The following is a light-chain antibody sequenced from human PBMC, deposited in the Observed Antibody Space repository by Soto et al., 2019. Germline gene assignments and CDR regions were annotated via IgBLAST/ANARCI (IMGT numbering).Light chain of an antibody. CDR3: SSYTSSSTYV. J-gene: IGLJ1*01. V-gene: IGLV2-14*03. CDR2: DVN. CDR1: SSDVGGYNF. Sequence: QSALTQPASVSGSPGQSITISCTGTSSDVGGYNFVSWYQQHPGKAPKLMIYDVNNRPSGVSNRFSGSKSGNTASLTISGLQAEDEADYYCSSYTSSSTYVFGTGTKLNVL.